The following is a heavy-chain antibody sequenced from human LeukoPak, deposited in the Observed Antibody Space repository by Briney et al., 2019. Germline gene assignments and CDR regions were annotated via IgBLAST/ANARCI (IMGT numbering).Heavy chain of an antibody. J-gene: IGHJ6*02. CDR1: GFSFSNYG. CDR3: ARASVRWNDVSYYGMDV. D-gene: IGHD1-1*01. Sequence: PGGSLRLSCAASGFSFSNYGMHWVRQAPGKGLEYVSAISSNGGSTYYANSVKGRFTISRDNSKNTLYLQMGSLRAEDMAVYYCARASVRWNDVSYYGMDVWCQGTTVTVSS. CDR2: ISSNGGST. V-gene: IGHV3-64*01.